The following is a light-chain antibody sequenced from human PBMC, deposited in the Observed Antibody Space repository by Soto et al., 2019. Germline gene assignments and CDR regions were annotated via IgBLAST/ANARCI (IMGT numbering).Light chain of an antibody. J-gene: IGKJ2*01. CDR3: QQYNSDPYT. CDR2: DAS. Sequence: DIQMTQSPSILSASVGDRVTITCPASQGISTWLAWYQQKPGKAPMTLIYDASSLESGVPSRFSGSGSGTEFTLTIISLQPDDFATYYCQQYNSDPYTFGQGTKVDIK. V-gene: IGKV1-5*01. CDR1: QGISTW.